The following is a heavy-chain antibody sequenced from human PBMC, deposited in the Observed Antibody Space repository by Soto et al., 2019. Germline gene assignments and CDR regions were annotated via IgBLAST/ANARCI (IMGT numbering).Heavy chain of an antibody. V-gene: IGHV3-53*01. CDR2: IYNGGGT. CDR1: GFTVSGNY. J-gene: IGHJ4*02. Sequence: PGVSLRLSCAASGFTVSGNYMSWVRQAPGKGLEWVSVIYNGGGTYYADSVKGRFTISRDNSKNTLYLQMNSLRAEDTAVYYCASTRGSSYDYWGQGTLVTVSS. CDR3: ASTRGSSYDY. D-gene: IGHD6-6*01.